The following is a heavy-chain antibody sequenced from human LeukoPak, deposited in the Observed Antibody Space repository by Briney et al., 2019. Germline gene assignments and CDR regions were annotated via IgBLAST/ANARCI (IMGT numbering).Heavy chain of an antibody. V-gene: IGHV3-23*01. CDR2: ITSGFTP. J-gene: IGHJ4*02. D-gene: IGHD2-15*01. CDR3: AKDYSDSRVADVFFEY. Sequence: GGSLSLSCAASGLIFSNYAMSWVRQAPGKGLEWVSSITSGFTPHYADSVKGRFTISRDNSKNTFHLQMNSLRAEDTAVYYCAKDYSDSRVADVFFEYWGQGTLVTVSS. CDR1: GLIFSNYA.